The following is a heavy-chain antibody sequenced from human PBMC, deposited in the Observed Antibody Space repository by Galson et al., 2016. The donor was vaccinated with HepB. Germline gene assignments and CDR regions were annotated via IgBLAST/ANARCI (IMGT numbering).Heavy chain of an antibody. D-gene: IGHD2-2*01. V-gene: IGHV1-69*13. J-gene: IGHJ5*02. CDR1: GYTFTGYY. CDR2: IIPMLGTA. CDR3: ARGIAVEPSANWFDP. Sequence: SVKVSCKASGYTFTGYYMYWVRQAPGQGLEWMGGIIPMLGTATYAQKFQGRVTITADESTSTAYMDLSSLTSEDTAVYYCARGIAVEPSANWFDPWGQGSLVTVSS.